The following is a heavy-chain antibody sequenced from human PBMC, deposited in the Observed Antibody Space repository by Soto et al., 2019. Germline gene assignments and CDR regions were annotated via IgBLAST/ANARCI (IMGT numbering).Heavy chain of an antibody. D-gene: IGHD1-26*01. Sequence: QVQLVQSGAEVKKPGASVKVSCKASGYTFTGYYMHWVRQAPGQGLEWMGWINPNSGGTNYAQKFQGWVTMTRDTSFSTAYMELSRLRSDDTAVYYCARDMGIVGATYYYYGMDVWGQGTTVTVSS. CDR3: ARDMGIVGATYYYYGMDV. V-gene: IGHV1-2*04. CDR1: GYTFTGYY. CDR2: INPNSGGT. J-gene: IGHJ6*02.